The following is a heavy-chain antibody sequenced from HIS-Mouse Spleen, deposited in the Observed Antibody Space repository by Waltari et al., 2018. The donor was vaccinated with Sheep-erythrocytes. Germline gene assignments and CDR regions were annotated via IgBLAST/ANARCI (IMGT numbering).Heavy chain of an antibody. CDR3: ARDGPRVLRFLEWLLLYYYYGMDV. CDR1: GFTFSSYA. Sequence: AASGFTFSSYAMHWVRQAPATGLEWVAVISYDGSNKYYADSVKGRFTISRDNSKNTLYLQMNSLRAEDTAVYYCARDGPRVLRFLEWLLLYYYYGMDVWGQGTTVTVSS. CDR2: ISYDGSNK. D-gene: IGHD3-3*01. J-gene: IGHJ6*02. V-gene: IGHV3-30-3*01.